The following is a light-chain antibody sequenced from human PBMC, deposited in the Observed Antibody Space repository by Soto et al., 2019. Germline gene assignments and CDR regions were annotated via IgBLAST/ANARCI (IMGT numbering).Light chain of an antibody. J-gene: IGKJ1*01. CDR1: QSISSS. Sequence: DIQMTQSPSSLSASVGDRVTITCRASQSISSSLHWYQHKPGKAPKVLIHAASMLQCGVPSRFSGSGSGTEFTLTISNLQPEDLATYYCHQSRSSPQTFGQGTRVEIK. V-gene: IGKV1-39*01. CDR2: AAS. CDR3: HQSRSSPQT.